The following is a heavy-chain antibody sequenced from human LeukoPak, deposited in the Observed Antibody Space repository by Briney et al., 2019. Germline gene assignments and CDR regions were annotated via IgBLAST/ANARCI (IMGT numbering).Heavy chain of an antibody. J-gene: IGHJ6*02. CDR3: ARDPRTDIVATMGRYYGMDV. D-gene: IGHD5-12*01. V-gene: IGHV3-74*01. CDR1: GFTFSSYW. Sequence: GGSLRLSCAASGFTFSSYWMHWVRQAPGKGLVWVSRINSDGSSTSYADSVKGRFTVSRDNAKNSLYLQMNSLRAEDTAVYYCARDPRTDIVATMGRYYGMDVWGQGTTVTVSS. CDR2: INSDGSST.